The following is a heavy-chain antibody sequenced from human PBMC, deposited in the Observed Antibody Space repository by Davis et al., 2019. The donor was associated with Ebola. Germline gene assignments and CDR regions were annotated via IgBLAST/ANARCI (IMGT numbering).Heavy chain of an antibody. CDR3: ARGHGRSDY. Sequence: SETLSLTCTVSGGSISSYYWSWIRQPPGKGLEWIGYVDYTGGTNYNPSLKSRVTLLVDTSNNQFSLILISVTAADTAVYYCARGHGRSDYWGQGTLVTVSS. J-gene: IGHJ4*02. CDR2: VDYTGGT. CDR1: GGSISSYY. D-gene: IGHD4-17*01. V-gene: IGHV4-59*08.